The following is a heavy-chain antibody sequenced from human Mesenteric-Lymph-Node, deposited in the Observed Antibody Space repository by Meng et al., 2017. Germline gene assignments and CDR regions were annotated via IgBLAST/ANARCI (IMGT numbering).Heavy chain of an antibody. J-gene: IGHJ4*02. V-gene: IGHV3-15*01. CDR2: IKSKTDGGTT. CDR3: TTPDSSSLSHDY. D-gene: IGHD6-13*01. CDR1: GFTFSNAW. Sequence: GESLKISCAASGFTFSNAWMSWVRQAPGKGLEWVGRIKSKTDGGTTDYAAPVKGRFTISRDDSKNTLYLQMNSLKTEDTAVYYCTTPDSSSLSHDYWGQGTLVTVSS.